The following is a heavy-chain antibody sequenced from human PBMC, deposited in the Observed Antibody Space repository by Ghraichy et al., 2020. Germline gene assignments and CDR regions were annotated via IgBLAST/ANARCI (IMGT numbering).Heavy chain of an antibody. V-gene: IGHV3-23*01. CDR2: ISGSGGST. CDR3: AKADCSGGSCYSNY. Sequence: GESLNISCAASGFTFSTYAMTWVRQAPGKGLEWVSAISGSGGSTYYADSVKGRFTISRDNSKNTLYLQMNSLRVEDPAVYYCAKADCSGGSCYSNYWGQGTLVTVSS. CDR1: GFTFSTYA. D-gene: IGHD2-15*01. J-gene: IGHJ4*02.